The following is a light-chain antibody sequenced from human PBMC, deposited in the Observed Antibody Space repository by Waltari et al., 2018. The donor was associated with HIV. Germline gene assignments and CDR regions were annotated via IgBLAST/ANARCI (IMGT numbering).Light chain of an antibody. CDR2: LGA. J-gene: IGKJ4*01. Sequence: DIVMPQSPPSLPVTSGARASISCRSSQSLLHSNGYNYLDWSLQKAGQSPQLLIYLGANRPPELLDSLGCRGSGTEFPLKISRVEAEDVGGYYGMQALQTPHCFGGGTEVEIK. CDR1: QSLLHSNGYNY. V-gene: IGKV2-28*01. CDR3: MQALQTPHC.